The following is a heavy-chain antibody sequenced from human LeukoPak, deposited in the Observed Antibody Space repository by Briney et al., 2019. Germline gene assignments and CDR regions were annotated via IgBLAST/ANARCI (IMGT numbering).Heavy chain of an antibody. CDR2: INPNSGGT. Sequence: GASVKVSCKASGYTFTGYYMHWVRQAPGQGLEWRGWINPNSGGTNYAQKFQGRVTMTRDTSISTAYMELSRLRSDDTAVYYCARDVGRSWYVGPSYYFDYWGQGTLVTVSS. D-gene: IGHD6-13*01. J-gene: IGHJ4*02. CDR3: ARDVGRSWYVGPSYYFDY. V-gene: IGHV1-2*02. CDR1: GYTFTGYY.